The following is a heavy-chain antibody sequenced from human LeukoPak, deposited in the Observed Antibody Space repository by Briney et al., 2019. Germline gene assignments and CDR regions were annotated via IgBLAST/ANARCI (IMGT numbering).Heavy chain of an antibody. Sequence: GGSLRLSCAASGFTFSSYGMHWVRQAPGKGLEWVAVIWYDGSNKYYADSVKGRFTISRDNSKNTLYLQMNSLRAEDTAVYYYARDRAVTTFVFDYWGQGTLVTVSS. J-gene: IGHJ4*02. D-gene: IGHD4-17*01. CDR3: ARDRAVTTFVFDY. CDR2: IWYDGSNK. CDR1: GFTFSSYG. V-gene: IGHV3-33*01.